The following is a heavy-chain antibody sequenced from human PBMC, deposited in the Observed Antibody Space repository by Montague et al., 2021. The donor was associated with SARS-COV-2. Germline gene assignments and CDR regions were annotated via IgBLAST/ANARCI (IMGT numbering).Heavy chain of an antibody. CDR3: ARGATRTFDY. D-gene: IGHD1-1*01. CDR2: IYHSGST. V-gene: IGHV4-4*02. CDR1: GGSISSSNW. J-gene: IGHJ4*02. Sequence: SETLSLTCAVSGGSISSSNWWSWVRQPPGKGLEWIGEIYHSGSTNYNPSLKSRVTIPVDTSKDQFYLKLNSVTAADTAVYYCARGATRTFDYWGQGTRVTVSS.